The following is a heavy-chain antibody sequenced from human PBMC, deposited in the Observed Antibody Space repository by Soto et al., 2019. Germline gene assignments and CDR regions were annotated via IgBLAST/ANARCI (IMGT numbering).Heavy chain of an antibody. CDR2: IEYDGSDK. J-gene: IGHJ5*02. CDR1: GFTFSTYD. V-gene: IGHV3-33*01. Sequence: GGSLRLSCAASGFTFSTYDMHWVRQALGKGLEWVALIEYDGSDKYYADSVKGRFTISRDNSKNTLYLQMNSLGAEDTAVYYCARDASVGWFDPWGQGTLVTVSS. CDR3: ARDASVGWFDP. D-gene: IGHD2-2*01.